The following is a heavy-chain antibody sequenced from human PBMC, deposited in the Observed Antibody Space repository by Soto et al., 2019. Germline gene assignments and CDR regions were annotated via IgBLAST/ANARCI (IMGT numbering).Heavy chain of an antibody. CDR3: ARVGSSGWSPDY. D-gene: IGHD6-19*01. CDR2: IFYSGSTTY. J-gene: IGHJ4*02. Sequence: PSETLSLTCTVSGGSISGHYWIWIRQPPGEGMEWIGYIFYSGSTTYNNNPSLKSRVSISVDTSKNQFYLRLGSVTAADTAVYYCARVGSSGWSPDYWGQGTLVTVSS. CDR1: GGSISGHY. V-gene: IGHV4-59*11.